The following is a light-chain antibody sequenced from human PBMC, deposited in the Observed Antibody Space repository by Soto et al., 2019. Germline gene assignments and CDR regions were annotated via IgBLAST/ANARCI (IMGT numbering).Light chain of an antibody. V-gene: IGLV1-47*01. CDR3: AAWDDSLSGVV. J-gene: IGLJ2*01. CDR2: RNN. CDR1: ISNIGSNF. Sequence: QSVLTQPPSASGTPGQMVTISCSGSISNIGSNFIYWYQQLPGTAPKLLIYRNNERPSGVPDRFSGSKSGTSASLAISGLRSEDEADYHCAAWDDSLSGVVFGGGTKLTVL.